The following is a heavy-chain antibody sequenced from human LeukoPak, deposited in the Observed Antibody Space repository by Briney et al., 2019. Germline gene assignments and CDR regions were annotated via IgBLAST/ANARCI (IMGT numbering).Heavy chain of an antibody. CDR3: AKDLSYYYDSSGLTAMYFDY. J-gene: IGHJ4*02. CDR2: ISGSGGST. D-gene: IGHD3-22*01. CDR1: GFTVSSNY. V-gene: IGHV3-23*01. Sequence: GSLRLSCAASGFTVSSNYMSWVRQAPGKGLEWVSAISGSGGSTYYADSVKGRFTISRDNSKNTLYLQMNSLRAEDTAVYYCAKDLSYYYDSSGLTAMYFDYWGQGTLVTVSS.